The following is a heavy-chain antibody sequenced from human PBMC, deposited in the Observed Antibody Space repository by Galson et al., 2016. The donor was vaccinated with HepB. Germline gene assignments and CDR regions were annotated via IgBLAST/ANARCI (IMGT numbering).Heavy chain of an antibody. V-gene: IGHV3-21*06. CDR3: ARFSDGGNYFDP. Sequence: SLRLSCAASKMSFTDFGMNWVRQAPGQGLEWVSSISGSSASIFYADSVKGRFTVSRDNAKSTVYLHVDRLRAEDTAVYFCARFSDGGNYFDPWGQGTRVTVSS. D-gene: IGHD1-7*01. CDR1: KMSFTDFG. J-gene: IGHJ5*02. CDR2: ISGSSASI.